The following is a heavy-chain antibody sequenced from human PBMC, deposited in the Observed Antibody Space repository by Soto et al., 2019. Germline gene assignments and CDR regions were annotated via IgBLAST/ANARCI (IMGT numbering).Heavy chain of an antibody. D-gene: IGHD5-18*01. V-gene: IGHV4-30-2*02. J-gene: IGHJ5*02. Sequence: SETLSLTCAVSGGSISSGGYSVSWIRQPPGKGLEWIGYIYHSGSTYYNPSLKSRVTISVDRSKNQFSLKLSSVTAADTAVYYCAKDSGYNYGYFRWFDPWGQGTLVTVSS. CDR3: AKDSGYNYGYFRWFDP. CDR1: GGSISSGGYS. CDR2: IYHSGST.